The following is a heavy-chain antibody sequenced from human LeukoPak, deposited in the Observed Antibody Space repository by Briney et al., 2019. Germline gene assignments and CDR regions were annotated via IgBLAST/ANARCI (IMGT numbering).Heavy chain of an antibody. Sequence: GRSLRLSCAASGFTFSSYAMHWVRQAPGKGLEWVAVISYDGSNKYYADSVEGRFTISRDNSKNTLYLQMNSLRAEDTAVYYCARDPDVGIAVAGYYFDYWGQGTLVTVSS. CDR3: ARDPDVGIAVAGYYFDY. J-gene: IGHJ4*02. CDR2: ISYDGSNK. CDR1: GFTFSSYA. V-gene: IGHV3-30-3*01. D-gene: IGHD6-19*01.